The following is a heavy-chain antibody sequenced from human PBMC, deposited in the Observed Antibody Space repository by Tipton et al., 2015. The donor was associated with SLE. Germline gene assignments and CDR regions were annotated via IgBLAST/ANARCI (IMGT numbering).Heavy chain of an antibody. CDR3: ATAGITGTPGWFDP. CDR1: GGSISSHS. J-gene: IGHJ5*02. CDR2: ISYSGST. D-gene: IGHD1-20*01. V-gene: IGHV4-59*11. Sequence: TLSLTCTVSGGSISSHSWSWIRQPPGKGLEWIGYISYSGSTKYNPSLKSRVTISVDTSKNQLSLKLSSVTAADTAVYYCATAGITGTPGWFDPWGQGTLVTVSS.